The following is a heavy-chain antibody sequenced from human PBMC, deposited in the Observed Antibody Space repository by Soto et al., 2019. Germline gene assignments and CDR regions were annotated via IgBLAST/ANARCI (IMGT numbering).Heavy chain of an antibody. V-gene: IGHV3-53*01. Sequence: GSLRLSCAVSVFTVSNTYMSWVREAPGKGLEWVAVIYRGVSTHYADSVKGRFTISRDDSKNTIYLQMNSLRAEDTAVYYCARDRSDSSRADSFDVWGQGTMVTVSS. CDR2: IYRGVST. J-gene: IGHJ3*01. CDR1: VFTVSNTY. D-gene: IGHD6-25*01. CDR3: ARDRSDSSRADSFDV.